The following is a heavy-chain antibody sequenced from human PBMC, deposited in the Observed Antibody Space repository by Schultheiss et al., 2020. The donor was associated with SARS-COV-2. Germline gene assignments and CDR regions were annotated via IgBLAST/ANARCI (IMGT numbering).Heavy chain of an antibody. V-gene: IGHV4-59*01. D-gene: IGHD6-13*01. CDR2: IYYSGST. CDR1: GGSISSYY. CDR3: ASLSIAAAGTHDY. J-gene: IGHJ4*02. Sequence: SQTLSLTCTVSGGSISSYYWSWIRQPPGKGLEWIGSIYYSGSTYYNPSLKSRVTISVDTSKNQFSLKLSSVTAADTAVYYCASLSIAAAGTHDYWGQGTLVTVSS.